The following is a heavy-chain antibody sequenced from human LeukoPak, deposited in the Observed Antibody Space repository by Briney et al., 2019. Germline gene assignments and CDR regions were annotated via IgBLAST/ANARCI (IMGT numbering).Heavy chain of an antibody. J-gene: IGHJ4*02. CDR3: ARTVSSGWYDY. CDR1: GFTFSSYG. V-gene: IGHV3-33*01. CDR2: IWYDGCNK. Sequence: PGRSLRLSCAASGFTFSSYGMHWVRQAPGKGLEWVAVIWYDGCNKYYADSVKGRFTISRDNSKNTLYLQMNSLRAEDTAVYYCARTVSSGWYDYWGQGTLVTVSS. D-gene: IGHD6-19*01.